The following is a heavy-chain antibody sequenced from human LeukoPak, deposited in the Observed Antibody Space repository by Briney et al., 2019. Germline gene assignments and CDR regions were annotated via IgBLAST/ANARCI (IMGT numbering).Heavy chain of an antibody. Sequence: PGGSLRLSCAASGFTVSNNYMNWVRQAPGKGLEWVSLIYSGGTTKYADSVKGRFTISRDNSKNTLYLQMNSLRVEDTAMYYCARDPSGIAASGTGGWGQGTLVTASS. CDR3: ARDPSGIAASGTGG. CDR2: IYSGGTT. D-gene: IGHD6-13*01. J-gene: IGHJ4*02. V-gene: IGHV3-53*01. CDR1: GFTVSNNY.